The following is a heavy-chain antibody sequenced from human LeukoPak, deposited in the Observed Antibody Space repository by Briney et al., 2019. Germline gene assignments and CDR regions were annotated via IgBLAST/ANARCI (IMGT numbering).Heavy chain of an antibody. V-gene: IGHV1-18*01. CDR3: ARDKGRYYYDSSGY. D-gene: IGHD3-22*01. CDR2: ISAYNGNT. J-gene: IGHJ4*02. Sequence: GASVKVSCKASGYTVTSYGISWVRQAPGQGLEWMGWISAYNGNTNYAQKLQGRVTMTTDTSTSTAYMELRSLRSDDTAVYYCARDKGRYYYDSSGYWGQGTLVTVSS. CDR1: GYTVTSYG.